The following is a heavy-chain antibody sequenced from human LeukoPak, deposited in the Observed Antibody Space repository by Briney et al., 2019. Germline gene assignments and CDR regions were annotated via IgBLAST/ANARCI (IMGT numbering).Heavy chain of an antibody. CDR3: AKQMTPFDF. V-gene: IGHV3-23*01. D-gene: IGHD5-24*01. CDR1: GFTFSSYA. J-gene: IGHJ4*02. Sequence: GGSLRLSCAASGFTFSSYAMNWVRQAPGKGLEWVSSISDGGGSTYYADSVKGRFTISRDNSKNTLYLQMNSLRAEDTAVYYCAKQMTPFDFWGQGTLVTVSS. CDR2: ISDGGGST.